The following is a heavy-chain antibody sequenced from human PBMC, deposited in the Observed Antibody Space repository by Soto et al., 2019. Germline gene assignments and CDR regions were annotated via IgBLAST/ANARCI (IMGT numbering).Heavy chain of an antibody. CDR2: ST. J-gene: IGHJ4*02. Sequence: QITLKQSGPTLVQPTQTLTLTCTVSGFSLTTRGMTLGWIRQPPGRAPEWLALSTQYSPSLQSRLTFTKDTSKNQVVLTMTIMDPVDTATYYCTLRQDTSRGPIYWGQGIMVTVSS. CDR3: TLRQDTSRGPIY. CDR1: GFSLTTRGMT. D-gene: IGHD6-13*01. V-gene: IGHV2-5*01.